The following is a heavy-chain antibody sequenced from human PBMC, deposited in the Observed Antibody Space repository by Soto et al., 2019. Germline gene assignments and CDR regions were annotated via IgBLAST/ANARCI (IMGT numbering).Heavy chain of an antibody. CDR1: GGSISSYY. J-gene: IGHJ4*02. Sequence: WETLSLTCTVSGGSISSYYWSWIRQPPGKGLEWIGYIYYSGSTNYNPSLKSRVTISVDTSKNQFSLKLSSVTAADTAVYYCARDRDSRYYFDYWGQGTLVTVSS. D-gene: IGHD3-10*01. V-gene: IGHV4-59*01. CDR2: IYYSGST. CDR3: ARDRDSRYYFDY.